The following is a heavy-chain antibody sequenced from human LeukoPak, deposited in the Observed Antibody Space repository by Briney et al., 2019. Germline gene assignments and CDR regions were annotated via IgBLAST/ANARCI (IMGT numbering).Heavy chain of an antibody. CDR2: IYYSGST. D-gene: IGHD5-24*01. J-gene: IGHJ4*02. Sequence: SETLSLTCTVSGGSISSYYWSWIRQPPGKGLEWIGYIYYSGSTNYNPSLKSRVTISLDTSKNQFSLRLTSVTAADTAVYYCARVVMDGYNLDYFDYWGQGTLVTVSS. V-gene: IGHV4-59*01. CDR1: GGSISSYY. CDR3: ARVVMDGYNLDYFDY.